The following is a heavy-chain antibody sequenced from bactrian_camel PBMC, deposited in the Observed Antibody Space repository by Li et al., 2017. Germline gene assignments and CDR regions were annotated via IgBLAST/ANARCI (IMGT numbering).Heavy chain of an antibody. CDR3: AVHRYGAGYKD. V-gene: IGHV3S57*01. D-gene: IGHD5*01. CDR1: EYVYSKHC. J-gene: IGHJ4*01. Sequence: QLVESGEGSVQAGGSLRLSCVASEYVYSKHCMAWFRQAPGKEREGVASIGYFGNTRYAEFVKGRFTISRDNAKNTLYLQMNSLTPGDTAMYYCAVHRYGAGYKDWGQGTQVTVS. CDR2: IGYFGNT.